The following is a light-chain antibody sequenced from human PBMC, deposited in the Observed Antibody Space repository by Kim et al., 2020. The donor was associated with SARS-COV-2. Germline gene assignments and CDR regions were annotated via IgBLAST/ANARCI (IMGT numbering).Light chain of an antibody. CDR1: SSDVGPYNY. CDR2: DVS. Sequence: QSITISCTGTSSDVGPYNYVSWYQQHPGKAPKLMIYDVSNRPSGVSNRFSGSKPGNTASLTISGLQTEDEADYYCSSYTSSSTLEVFGGGTQLTVL. V-gene: IGLV2-14*03. CDR3: SSYTSSSTLEV. J-gene: IGLJ2*01.